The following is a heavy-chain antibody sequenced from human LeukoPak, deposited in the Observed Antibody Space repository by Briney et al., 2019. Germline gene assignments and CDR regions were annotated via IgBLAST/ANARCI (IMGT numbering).Heavy chain of an antibody. J-gene: IGHJ4*02. D-gene: IGHD5/OR15-5a*01. CDR1: GGSFSGYY. V-gene: IGHV4-34*01. Sequence: SETLSLTCAVYGGSFSGYYWSWIRQPPGKGLEWIGEINHSGSTNYNPSLKSRVTISVDTSKNQFSLKLSSVTAADTAVYYCAREVYEAVVFDYWGQGTLVTVSS. CDR3: AREVYEAVVFDY. CDR2: INHSGST.